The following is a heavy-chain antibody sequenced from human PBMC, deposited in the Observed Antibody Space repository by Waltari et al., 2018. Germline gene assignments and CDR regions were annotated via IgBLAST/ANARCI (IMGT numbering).Heavy chain of an antibody. J-gene: IGHJ3*02. D-gene: IGHD2-15*01. CDR3: ASRYGRGLGQDNAFDI. CDR1: GGTFSSYA. V-gene: IGHV1-69*08. CDR2: IIPIFGTA. Sequence: QVQLVQSGAEVKKPGSSVKVSCKASGGTFSSYAISWVRQAPGQGLEWMGRIIPIFGTANYAQKVQGRVTITADKSTSTAYMELSSLRSEDTAVYYCASRYGRGLGQDNAFDIWGQGTMVTVSS.